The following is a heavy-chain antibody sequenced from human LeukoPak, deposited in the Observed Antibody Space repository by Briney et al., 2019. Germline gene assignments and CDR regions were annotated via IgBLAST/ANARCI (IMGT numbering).Heavy chain of an antibody. CDR3: AKPPSDYGDYPSWSRFDY. CDR2: LSGSGGST. Sequence: GGSLRLSCAASGFTFSSYAMSWVRQAPGKGLEWVSALSGSGGSTYYADSVKGRFTISRDNSKNTLYLQMNSLRAEDTAVYYCAKPPSDYGDYPSWSRFDYWGQGTLVTVSS. J-gene: IGHJ4*02. D-gene: IGHD4-17*01. CDR1: GFTFSSYA. V-gene: IGHV3-23*01.